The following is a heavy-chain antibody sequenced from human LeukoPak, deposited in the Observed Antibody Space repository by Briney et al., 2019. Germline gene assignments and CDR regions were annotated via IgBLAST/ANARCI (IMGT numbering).Heavy chain of an antibody. CDR3: AKDIEYNWNYVDY. V-gene: IGHV3-30*18. D-gene: IGHD1-7*01. CDR2: ISYDGSNK. J-gene: IGHJ4*02. CDR1: GFTFSSYG. Sequence: GGSLRLSCAASGFTFSSYGMHWVRQAPGKGLEWVAVISYDGSNKYYADSVKGRFTISRDNSKNTLYLQMNSLRAEDTAVYYCAKDIEYNWNYVDYWGQGTLVTVSS.